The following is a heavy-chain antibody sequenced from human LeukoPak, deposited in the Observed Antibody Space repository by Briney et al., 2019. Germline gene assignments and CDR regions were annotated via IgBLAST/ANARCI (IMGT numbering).Heavy chain of an antibody. CDR1: GFTFSSYA. CDR2: ISGSGDST. V-gene: IGHV3-23*01. D-gene: IGHD1-26*01. J-gene: IGHJ3*02. CDR3: AKDQGGGGSYPPDAFDI. Sequence: GGSLRLSCAASGFTFSSYAMSWVRQAPGKGLEWVSAISGSGDSTYYADSVKGGFTISRDNSKNTLYLQMNSLRAEDTAVYYCAKDQGGGGSYPPDAFDIWGQGTMVTVSS.